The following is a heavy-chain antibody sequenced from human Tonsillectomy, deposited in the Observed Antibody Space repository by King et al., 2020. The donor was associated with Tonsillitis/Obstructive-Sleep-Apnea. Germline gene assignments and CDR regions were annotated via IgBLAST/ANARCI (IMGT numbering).Heavy chain of an antibody. CDR2: ISYSGGST. J-gene: IGHJ4*02. CDR3: AKRGLTYFDY. V-gene: IGHV3-23*04. Sequence: VQLVESGGGLVQPGGSLRLSCAGSGLTFSSYPMTWVRQAPGKGLEWVAIISYSGGSTFYAESVKGRFTISRDNSKNTLYLQMNSLRAEDTAVYYCAKRGLTYFDYWGQGTLVTVSS. CDR1: GLTFSSYP.